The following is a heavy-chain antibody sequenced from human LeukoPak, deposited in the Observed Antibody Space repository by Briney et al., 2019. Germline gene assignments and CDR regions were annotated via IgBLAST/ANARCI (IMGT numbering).Heavy chain of an antibody. CDR3: ARHYYGAYRECFDS. D-gene: IGHD4-17*01. J-gene: IGHJ4*02. CDR1: GGSISSYY. V-gene: IGHV4-59*08. CDR2: LSNSGST. Sequence: SETLSLTCTVSGGSISSYYWSWIRQPPGQRLKCIGYLSNSGSTKYNPSLKTRVTVSVDTSKNQFSLKLSSVTAADTAVYYCARHYYGAYRECFDSWGQGTLVTVSS.